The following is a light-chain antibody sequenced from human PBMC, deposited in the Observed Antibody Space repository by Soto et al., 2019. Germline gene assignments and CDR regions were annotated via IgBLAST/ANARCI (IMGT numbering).Light chain of an antibody. V-gene: IGKV3-15*01. J-gene: IGKJ5*01. CDR3: QQYNDWPRT. Sequence: EIVMTQSPDTLSVSPGESGTLTWRASQLFSSNLAWYQRRPGQAPRLLIYGSSTRATGVPPRFSGSASGTEFTLTISSLQSEDFGVYYCQQYNDWPRTFGQGTRLEIK. CDR2: GSS. CDR1: QLFSSN.